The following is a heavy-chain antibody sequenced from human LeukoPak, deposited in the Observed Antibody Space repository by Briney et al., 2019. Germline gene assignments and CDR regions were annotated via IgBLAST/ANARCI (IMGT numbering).Heavy chain of an antibody. Sequence: PGGSLRLSCAASGFTFSNYWMSWVRQAPGKWLEWVANIKKDGSEKKYVDSVKGRFTISRDNAENSLYLQMNSLRDEDTAIYYCVREGGSGWYSGWFDPWGQGTLVIVSS. D-gene: IGHD6-19*01. CDR2: IKKDGSEK. J-gene: IGHJ5*02. CDR3: VREGGSGWYSGWFDP. V-gene: IGHV3-7*01. CDR1: GFTFSNYW.